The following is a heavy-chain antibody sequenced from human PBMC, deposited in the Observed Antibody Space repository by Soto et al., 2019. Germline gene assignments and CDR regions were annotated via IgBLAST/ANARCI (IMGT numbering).Heavy chain of an antibody. CDR1: GFTFNNSG. CDR2: ISYDGSEK. Sequence: PGGSLRLSCRVSGFTFNNSGMHWVRQAPGKGLEWMAVISYDGSEKHYADSMKGRLTISRDNSKDTLHLQMNSLGAEDTAIYFCVKDRVPGAYGHYYGMDVWGQGTTVTVSS. D-gene: IGHD5-12*01. CDR3: VKDRVPGAYGHYYGMDV. V-gene: IGHV3-30*18. J-gene: IGHJ6*02.